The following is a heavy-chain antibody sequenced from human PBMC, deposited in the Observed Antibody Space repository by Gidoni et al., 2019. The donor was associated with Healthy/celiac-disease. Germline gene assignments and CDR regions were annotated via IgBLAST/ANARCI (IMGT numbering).Heavy chain of an antibody. CDR2: ISWNSCSI. CDR1: GFTFNDSA. D-gene: IGHD2-2*01. J-gene: IGHJ4*02. Sequence: EVQLVESGGGLVQPGRSLRLSCAASGFTFNDSAMHWVRQAPGKGLELVSGISWNSCSIGYADSVKGRFTSSRDNAKNSLYLQMNSLRAEDTALYYCAKETVPAAAFDYWGQGTLVTVSS. V-gene: IGHV3-9*01. CDR3: AKETVPAAAFDY.